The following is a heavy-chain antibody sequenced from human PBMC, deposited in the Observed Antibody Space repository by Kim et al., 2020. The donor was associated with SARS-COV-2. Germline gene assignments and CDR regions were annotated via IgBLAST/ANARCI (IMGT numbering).Heavy chain of an antibody. CDR3: ALGLNQSGRDGYNLYAFDI. J-gene: IGHJ3*02. CDR2: ISAYNGNT. CDR1: GYTFTSYG. V-gene: IGHV1-18*01. D-gene: IGHD5-12*01. Sequence: ASVKVSCKASGYTFTSYGISWVRQAPGQGLEWMGWISAYNGNTNYAQKLQGRVTMTTDTSTSTAYMELRSLRSDDTAVYYCALGLNQSGRDGYNLYAFDIWGQGTMVTVSS.